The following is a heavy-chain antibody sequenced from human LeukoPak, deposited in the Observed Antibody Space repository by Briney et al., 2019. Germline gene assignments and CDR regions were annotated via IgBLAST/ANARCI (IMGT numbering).Heavy chain of an antibody. D-gene: IGHD2-21*02. CDR1: GFTFSSHG. Sequence: GGSLRLSCAASGFTFSSHGMHWVRQAPGKGLEWVAFIRYDGSNKYYADSVKGRFTISRDNSKNTLYLQMNSLRAEDTAVYYCAKNGRKHIVVVTATSRNWFDPWGQGTLVTVSS. V-gene: IGHV3-30*02. J-gene: IGHJ5*02. CDR3: AKNGRKHIVVVTATSRNWFDP. CDR2: IRYDGSNK.